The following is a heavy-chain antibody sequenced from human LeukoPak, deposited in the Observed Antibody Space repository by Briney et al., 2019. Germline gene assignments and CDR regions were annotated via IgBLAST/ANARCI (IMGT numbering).Heavy chain of an antibody. CDR2: IYYSGST. J-gene: IGHJ6*02. Sequence: PSETLSLTCTVSGGSISSSSYYWGWIRQPPGKGLEWIGYIYYSGSTNYNPSLKSRVTISVDTSKNQFSLKLSSVTAADTAVYYCARSQDLDYCSGGSCYSDYYYGMDVWGQGTTVTVSS. D-gene: IGHD2-15*01. CDR1: GGSISSSSYY. V-gene: IGHV4-61*05. CDR3: ARSQDLDYCSGGSCYSDYYYGMDV.